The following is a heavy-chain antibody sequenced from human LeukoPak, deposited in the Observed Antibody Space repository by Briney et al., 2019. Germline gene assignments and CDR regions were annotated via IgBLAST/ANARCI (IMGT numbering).Heavy chain of an antibody. D-gene: IGHD6-13*01. CDR2: IYYRRTI. V-gene: IGHV4-38-2*02. CDR3: ARDLGFGSSWGLYWYFDL. CDR1: GYSISSGYD. Sequence: PSETLSLTCTVSGYSISSGYDWGWIRQPPGKGLEWIGSIYYRRTIYYNPSLKSRVTISVDTSKNQFSLRLTSMTAADTAVYYCARDLGFGSSWGLYWYFDLWGRGTLVTVSS. J-gene: IGHJ2*01.